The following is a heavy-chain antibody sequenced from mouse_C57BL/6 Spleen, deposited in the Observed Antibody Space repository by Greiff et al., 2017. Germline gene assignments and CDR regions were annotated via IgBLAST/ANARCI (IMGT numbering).Heavy chain of an antibody. CDR1: GYTFTSYW. Sequence: QVQLQQPGAELVMPGASVKLSCKASGYTFTSYWMHWVKQRPGQGLEWIGEIDPSDSYTNYNQKFKGKSTLTVDKSSSTAYMQLSSLTSEDSAVYYCARSLGYYGSSDYFDYWGQGTTLTVSS. CDR3: ARSLGYYGSSDYFDY. V-gene: IGHV1-69*01. CDR2: IDPSDSYT. D-gene: IGHD1-1*01. J-gene: IGHJ2*01.